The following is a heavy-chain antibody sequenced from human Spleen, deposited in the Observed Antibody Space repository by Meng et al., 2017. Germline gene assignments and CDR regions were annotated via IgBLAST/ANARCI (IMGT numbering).Heavy chain of an antibody. J-gene: IGHJ6*02. CDR2: IYYSGST. CDR1: GCSISSYH. V-gene: IGHV4-59*01. D-gene: IGHD3-9*01. Sequence: SETLSFTCTVPGCSISSYHWSWFRQPPGKGLEWIGYIYYSGSTNYKPSLKSRVTISVDTTNNQCSLKPSSVTAADTAVYYGARGKTGYPYYYCYVIDVWGQGTMVTVSS. CDR3: ARGKTGYPYYYCYVIDV.